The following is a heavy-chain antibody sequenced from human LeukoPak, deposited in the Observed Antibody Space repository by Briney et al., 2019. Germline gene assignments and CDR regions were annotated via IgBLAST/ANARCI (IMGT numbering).Heavy chain of an antibody. V-gene: IGHV4-34*01. CDR1: GGSFSGYY. D-gene: IGHD3-9*01. CDR2: INHSGST. CDR3: ARGRSGIRYFDWLLRYFDY. Sequence: KTSETLSLTCAAYGGSFSGYYWSWIRQPPGKGLEWIGEINHSGSTNYNPYLKSRVTISVDTSKNQFSLKLSSVTAADTAVYYCARGRSGIRYFDWLLRYFDYWGQGTLVTVSS. J-gene: IGHJ4*02.